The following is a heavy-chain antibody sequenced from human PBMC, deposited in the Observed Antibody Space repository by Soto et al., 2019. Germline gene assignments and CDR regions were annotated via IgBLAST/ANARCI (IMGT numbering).Heavy chain of an antibody. CDR3: ARLPSPPAAYYYYGLDV. D-gene: IGHD2-15*01. Sequence: GESLKISCKGSGYSFTSYWISWVRQMPGKGLEWMGRTDPSDSYTNYSPSFQGHVTISADKSISTAYLQWSSLKASDTAMYYCARLPSPPAAYYYYGLDVWGQGTTVTVSS. CDR2: TDPSDSYT. J-gene: IGHJ6*02. CDR1: GYSFTSYW. V-gene: IGHV5-10-1*01.